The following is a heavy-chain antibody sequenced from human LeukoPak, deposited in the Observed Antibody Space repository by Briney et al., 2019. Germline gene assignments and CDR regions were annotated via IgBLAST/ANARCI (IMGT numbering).Heavy chain of an antibody. CDR1: GFTFSSRDW. Sequence: PGGSLRLSCVASGFTFSSRDWMTWVRQAPGKGLEWVANIKQDGSEKNYVDSVKGRFTISRDNAKNSLYLQMNSLRAEDTAVYYCARDNSSGWLDYWGQGTLVTVSS. V-gene: IGHV3-7*01. CDR3: ARDNSSGWLDY. J-gene: IGHJ4*02. CDR2: IKQDGSEK. D-gene: IGHD6-19*01.